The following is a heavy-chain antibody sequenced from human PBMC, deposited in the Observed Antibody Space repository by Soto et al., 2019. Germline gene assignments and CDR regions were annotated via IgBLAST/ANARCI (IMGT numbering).Heavy chain of an antibody. Sequence: SETLSLTCTVSGGSIISGGYYFICIRQHPWNGLELIGYIYYSGSTYYNPSLKSRVTISVDTSKNQFSLKLSSVTAADTAVYYCARYPGRITMVRGVIIEGGYFDYWGQGTLVTVSS. CDR2: IYYSGST. CDR1: GGSIISGGYY. CDR3: ARYPGRITMVRGVIIEGGYFDY. J-gene: IGHJ4*02. V-gene: IGHV4-31*03. D-gene: IGHD3-10*01.